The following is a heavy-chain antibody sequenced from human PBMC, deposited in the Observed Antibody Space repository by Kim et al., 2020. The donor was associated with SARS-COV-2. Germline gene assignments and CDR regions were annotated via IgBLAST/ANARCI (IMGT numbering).Heavy chain of an antibody. J-gene: IGHJ4*02. CDR2: IYYSGSA. Sequence: SETLSLTCTVSGGSISSGYYYWSWIRQPPGMDLEWIGYIYYSGSAYYNLSLKSRVTISVDTTKNQLSLNLSSVTAADTAVYYCARTAVFRGYYPVDYWGQGTLVTVSS. CDR3: ARTAVFRGYYPVDY. CDR1: GGSISSGYYY. V-gene: IGHV4-30-4*01. D-gene: IGHD3-22*01.